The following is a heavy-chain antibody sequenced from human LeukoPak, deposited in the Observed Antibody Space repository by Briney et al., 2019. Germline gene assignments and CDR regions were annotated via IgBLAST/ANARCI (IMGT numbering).Heavy chain of an antibody. CDR1: GFTFSSYG. CDR3: ARDWSAVAVLYYFDY. Sequence: GGSLRLSCEASGFTFSSYGIHWVRQAPDKGLEWVAVISYDGSNKYYADSVKGRFTISRDNSKNTLYLQMNSLRAEDTAVYYCARDWSAVAVLYYFDYWGQGTLVTVSS. V-gene: IGHV3-30*03. CDR2: ISYDGSNK. J-gene: IGHJ4*02. D-gene: IGHD6-19*01.